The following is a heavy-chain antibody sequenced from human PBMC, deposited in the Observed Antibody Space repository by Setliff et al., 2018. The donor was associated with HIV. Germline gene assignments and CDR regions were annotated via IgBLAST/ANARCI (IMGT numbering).Heavy chain of an antibody. V-gene: IGHV3-23*01. CDR2: ISSGVST. CDR1: GFPFSNYA. Sequence: GGSLRLSCAASGFPFSNYAMSWVRQAPGKGLEWVSAISSGVSTHYVDSVKGRFTISRDNSKNTLYLQMNSLRAEDTALYYCAKDSGDGYNLEDYFDYWGQGTLVTVSS. D-gene: IGHD5-12*01. CDR3: AKDSGDGYNLEDYFDY. J-gene: IGHJ4*02.